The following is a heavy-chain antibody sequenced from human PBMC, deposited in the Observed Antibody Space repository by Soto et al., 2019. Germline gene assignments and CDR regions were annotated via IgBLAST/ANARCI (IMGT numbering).Heavy chain of an antibody. CDR1: GGSFSGYY. J-gene: IGHJ4*02. D-gene: IGHD5-18*01. CDR3: ARRVDTAMVLDY. Sequence: SETLRLTCAVDGGSFSGYYWSWIRQPPGKGLEWIGEINHSGSTNYNPSLKSRVTISVDTSKNQFSLKLSSVTAADTAVYYCARRVDTAMVLDYWGQGTLVTVSS. V-gene: IGHV4-34*01. CDR2: INHSGST.